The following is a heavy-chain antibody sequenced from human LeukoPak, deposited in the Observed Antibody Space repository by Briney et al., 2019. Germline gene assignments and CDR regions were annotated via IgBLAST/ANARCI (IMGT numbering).Heavy chain of an antibody. J-gene: IGHJ4*02. D-gene: IGHD1-26*01. CDR3: ARFKGGTGFDY. V-gene: IGHV4-39*01. Sequence: SETLSLTCAVSGGSISTTDFDWAWIRQPPGQGLEWIATISSSGKSYYNPYLTSRVTISVDTSKNQFSLDVTSVTAADTGLFYCARFKGGTGFDYWGRGILVIVS. CDR2: ISSSGKS. CDR1: GGSISTTDFD.